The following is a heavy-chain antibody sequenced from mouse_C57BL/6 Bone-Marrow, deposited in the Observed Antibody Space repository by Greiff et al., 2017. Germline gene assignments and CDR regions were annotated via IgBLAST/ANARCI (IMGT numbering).Heavy chain of an antibody. CDR2: IRNKSNGYTT. CDR3: VRHHYYGSRAWFVY. D-gene: IGHD1-1*01. J-gene: IGHJ3*01. CDR1: GFTFTAYY. Sequence: VQRVESGGGLVQPGGSLSLSCAASGFTFTAYYMSWVRQPPGKALEWLGFIRNKSNGYTTEYSASVTGRFTISSDTSQSILYLQMHDLRAEERATDYCVRHHYYGSRAWFVYCGQGTLVTVSA. V-gene: IGHV7-3*01.